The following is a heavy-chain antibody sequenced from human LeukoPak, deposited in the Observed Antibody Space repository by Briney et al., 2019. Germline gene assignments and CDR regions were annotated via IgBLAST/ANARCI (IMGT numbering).Heavy chain of an antibody. CDR1: GFSFNNYA. CDR2: ISYDGGDK. CDR3: VKEGVEYSYSYGDY. Sequence: GGSLRLSCAASGFSFNNYAVYWGRQAPGKGLEWVALISYDGGDKYYAESMKGRITISRDNAENTLYLQMNNLRPDDTAFYFCVKEGVEYSYSYGDYWGQGTLVTVSS. V-gene: IGHV3-30*18. D-gene: IGHD3-16*01. J-gene: IGHJ4*02.